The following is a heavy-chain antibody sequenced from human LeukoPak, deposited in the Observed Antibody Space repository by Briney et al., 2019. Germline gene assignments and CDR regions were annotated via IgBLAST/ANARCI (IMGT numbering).Heavy chain of an antibody. J-gene: IGHJ3*02. V-gene: IGHV3-21*01. Sequence: GGSLRLSCAASGFTFSTFAMIWVRQPPGKGLEWVSSIFPSGGEIHYADSVKGRFTISRDNAKNSLYLQMNSLRAEDTAVYYCATTSGYDYVGAFDIWGQGTMVTVSS. CDR3: ATTSGYDYVGAFDI. CDR1: GFTFSTFA. D-gene: IGHD3-22*01. CDR2: IFPSGGEI.